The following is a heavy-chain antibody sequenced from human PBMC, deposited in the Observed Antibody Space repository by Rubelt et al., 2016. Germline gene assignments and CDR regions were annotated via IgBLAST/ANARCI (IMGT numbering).Heavy chain of an antibody. CDR2: IKQDGSEK. Sequence: RLSCAASGFTFSSYWMSWVRQAPGKGLEWVANIKQDGSEKYYVDSVKGRFTISRDNAKNSLYLQMNSLRAEDTAVYYCAKDLWGGIAAAGTFDYWGQGTLVTVSS. J-gene: IGHJ4*02. CDR1: GFTFSSYW. D-gene: IGHD6-13*01. V-gene: IGHV3-7*03. CDR3: AKDLWGGIAAAGTFDY.